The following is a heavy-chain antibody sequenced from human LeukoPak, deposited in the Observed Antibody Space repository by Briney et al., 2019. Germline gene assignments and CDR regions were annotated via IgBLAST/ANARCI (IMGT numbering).Heavy chain of an antibody. CDR2: ISSSGSSI. Sequence: GGSLRLSCAASGFTFSSYEMNWVRQAPGKGLEWVSYISSSGSSIYYADSVKGRFTISRDNAKNSLYLQMNSLRAEDTAVYYCARVLGYYDSSTYYSPWAFDIWGQGTMVSVSS. CDR3: ARVLGYYDSSTYYSPWAFDI. J-gene: IGHJ3*02. CDR1: GFTFSSYE. D-gene: IGHD3-22*01. V-gene: IGHV3-48*03.